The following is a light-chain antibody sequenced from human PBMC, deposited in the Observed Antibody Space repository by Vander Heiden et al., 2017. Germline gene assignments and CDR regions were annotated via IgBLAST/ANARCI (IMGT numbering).Light chain of an antibody. CDR2: DAS. CDR1: RIVSTY. CDR3: QRRSNWPLT. J-gene: IGKJ4*01. Sequence: DIVLTQSPATLSLSLGERATIPCRASRIVSTYLAWYQQKPGEAPRLLIDDASNRATGIPARFSGSGSGTDFTLTISSLEPEDFAVYYCQRRSNWPLTFGGGTKVEIK. V-gene: IGKV3-11*01.